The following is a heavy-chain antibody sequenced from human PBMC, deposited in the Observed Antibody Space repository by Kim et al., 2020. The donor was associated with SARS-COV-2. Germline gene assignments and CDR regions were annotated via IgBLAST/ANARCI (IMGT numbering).Heavy chain of an antibody. CDR1: GFTFSRYG. D-gene: IGHD2-21*02. CDR3: ARDVVVTEDWYFDL. V-gene: IGHV3-33*01. J-gene: IGHJ2*01. Sequence: GGSLRLSCAASGFTFSRYGMHWVRQAPGKGLEWVAVIWYDGSNKYYADSVKGRFTISRDNSKNTLYLQMNILRAEDTAVYYCARDVVVTEDWYFDLWGRG. CDR2: IWYDGSNK.